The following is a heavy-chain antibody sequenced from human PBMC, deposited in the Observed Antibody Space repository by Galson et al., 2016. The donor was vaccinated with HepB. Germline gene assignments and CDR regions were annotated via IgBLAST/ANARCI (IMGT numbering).Heavy chain of an antibody. CDR1: GGSISSRGYS. D-gene: IGHD4-23*01. Sequence: TLSLTCSVSGGSISSRGYSWSWIRQPPGKGLEWIGYIYYSGSTYYNPSLNSRVIMSLDRPKNQVSLKLTSVTAADTAVYFCARGHDYGGNSPDYWGQGTLVTVSS. V-gene: IGHV4-30-2*01. CDR2: IYYSGST. J-gene: IGHJ4*02. CDR3: ARGHDYGGNSPDY.